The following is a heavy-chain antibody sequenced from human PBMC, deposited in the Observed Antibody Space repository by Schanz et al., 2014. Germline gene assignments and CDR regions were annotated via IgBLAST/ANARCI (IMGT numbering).Heavy chain of an antibody. CDR3: AKVDRTRYYAMDV. V-gene: IGHV1-69*08. D-gene: IGHD3-9*01. CDR1: GGTFSSST. J-gene: IGHJ6*02. Sequence: QVQLVQSGAEVKKPGSSVTVSCKASGGTFSSSTFTWLRQAPGQGLEWMGSIIPILDKTNYAQKFQGRVTMTADTSTSTVYMEVSGLRSEDTAVYYCAKVDRTRYYAMDVWGQGTTVTVSS. CDR2: IIPILDKT.